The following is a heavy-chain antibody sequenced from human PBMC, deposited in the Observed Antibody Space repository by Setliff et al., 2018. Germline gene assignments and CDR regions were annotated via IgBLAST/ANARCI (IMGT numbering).Heavy chain of an antibody. Sequence: GGSLRLSCAASGFTSNMYGVHWVRQAPGKGLEWVAYIRHDGTNENYADSVKGRFTISGDTSSNQFSLNLNSVTAADTAVYYCARHKVIKKEFIRLTWFDPWGQGTPVTVSS. V-gene: IGHV3-30*02. D-gene: IGHD3-10*01. CDR3: ARHKVIKKEFIRLTWFDP. CDR2: IRHDGTNE. CDR1: GFTSNMYG. J-gene: IGHJ5*02.